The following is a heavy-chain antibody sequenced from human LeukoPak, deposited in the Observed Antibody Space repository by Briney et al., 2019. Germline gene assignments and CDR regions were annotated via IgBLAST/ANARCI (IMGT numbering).Heavy chain of an antibody. D-gene: IGHD2-8*01. CDR2: IYYSGST. CDR3: ARGLVYAILFDY. CDR1: GGSISSSSYY. V-gene: IGHV4-39*07. J-gene: IGHJ4*02. Sequence: SETLSLTCTVSGGSISSSSYYWGWIRQPPGKGLEWIGSIYYSGSTYYNPSLKSRVTISVDTSKNQFSLKLSSVTAADTAVYYCARGLVYAILFDYWGQGTLVTVSS.